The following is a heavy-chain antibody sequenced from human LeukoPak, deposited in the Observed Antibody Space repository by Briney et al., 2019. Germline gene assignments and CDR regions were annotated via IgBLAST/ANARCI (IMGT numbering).Heavy chain of an antibody. Sequence: ASVKVSCKASGYTFTDYYNHWVRQAPGQGLEWMGWINPNSGGTNYAQKFQGRVTMTRDTSISTAYMELSRLGSDDTAVYYCARPVHSSSTRDAFDIWGQGTVVTVSS. D-gene: IGHD6-13*01. CDR1: GYTFTDYY. J-gene: IGHJ3*02. CDR2: INPNSGGT. V-gene: IGHV1-2*02. CDR3: ARPVHSSSTRDAFDI.